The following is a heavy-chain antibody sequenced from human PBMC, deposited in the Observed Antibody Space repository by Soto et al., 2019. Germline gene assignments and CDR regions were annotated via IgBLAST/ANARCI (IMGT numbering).Heavy chain of an antibody. CDR2: IYTSAST. Sequence: PSETLSLTCTVSGGSLSSYYWSCIRQPAGKGLECIGRIYTSASTNYNPSLKSRVTMSVDTSKNQFSLKLSSVTAADTAVYYCARHSRRDFWSGYVPQGGRYYYYGMDVWGQGTTVTVSS. CDR3: ARHSRRDFWSGYVPQGGRYYYYGMDV. J-gene: IGHJ6*02. D-gene: IGHD3-3*01. CDR1: GGSLSSYY. V-gene: IGHV4-4*07.